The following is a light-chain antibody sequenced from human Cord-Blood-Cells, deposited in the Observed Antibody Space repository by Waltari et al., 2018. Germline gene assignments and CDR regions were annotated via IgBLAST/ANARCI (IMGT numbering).Light chain of an antibody. J-gene: IGLJ1*01. CDR1: SSDVGGYNY. Sequence: VTISCTGTSSDVGGYNYVSWYQQHPGKAPKLMIYDVSKRPSGVPDRFSGSKSGNTASLTISGLQAEDEADYYCCSYAGSYTFVFGTGTKVTVL. CDR3: CSYAGSYTFV. V-gene: IGLV2-11*01. CDR2: DVS.